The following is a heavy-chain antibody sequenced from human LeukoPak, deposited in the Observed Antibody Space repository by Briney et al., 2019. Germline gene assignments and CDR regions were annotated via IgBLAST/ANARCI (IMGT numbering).Heavy chain of an antibody. D-gene: IGHD4-11*01. Sequence: GGSLRLSCAASGFSSSDCYMSCIRQAPGKGLEWVSYISSSGTTIYYADSVKGRFTISRDNAKNSLYLQMNSLRAEDTAVYYCARADYDAFDIWGQGTMVTVSS. V-gene: IGHV3-11*01. J-gene: IGHJ3*02. CDR2: ISSSGTTI. CDR1: GFSSSDCY. CDR3: ARADYDAFDI.